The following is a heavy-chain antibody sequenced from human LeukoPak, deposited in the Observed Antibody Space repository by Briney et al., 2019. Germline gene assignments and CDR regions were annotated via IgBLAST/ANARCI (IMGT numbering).Heavy chain of an antibody. D-gene: IGHD1-26*01. CDR2: IYHSGST. Sequence: SETLSLTCAVSGGSISSGGYSWSWIRQPPGKGLEWIGYIYHSGSTYYNPSLKSRVTISVDRSKNQFSLKLSSVTAADTAVYYCASMGATWGFDYWGQGILVTVSS. CDR1: GGSISSGGYS. J-gene: IGHJ4*02. CDR3: ASMGATWGFDY. V-gene: IGHV4-30-2*01.